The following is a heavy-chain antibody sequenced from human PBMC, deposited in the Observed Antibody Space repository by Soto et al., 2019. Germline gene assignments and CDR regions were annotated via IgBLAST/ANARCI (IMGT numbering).Heavy chain of an antibody. J-gene: IGHJ5*01. Sequence: PSETLSLTCTVSGDSISGYHWNWIRQPPGKGLEWIGYIYDSGSTNYNPSLKSRVTTSVDTSKNHFSLRLSSVTAADTAVYYCARSPSYYYGGSGYFDWWGQGTLVTVSS. CDR1: GDSISGYH. CDR3: ARSPSYYYGGSGYFDW. V-gene: IGHV4-59*01. D-gene: IGHD3-22*01. CDR2: IYDSGST.